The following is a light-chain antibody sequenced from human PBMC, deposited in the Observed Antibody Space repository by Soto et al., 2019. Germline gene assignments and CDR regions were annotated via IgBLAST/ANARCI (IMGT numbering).Light chain of an antibody. CDR1: SRDVGGYNY. CDR3: SSFTSAYTFV. J-gene: IGLJ1*01. V-gene: IGLV2-14*01. CDR2: EVS. Sequence: QSALAQPASVSGSPGQSIAISCTGTSRDVGGYNYVSWYQQHPGKAPKLLISEVSIRPSGVSDRFSGSKSGNTASLTISGLQTEDEADYYCSSFTSAYTFVFGSGTKLTVL.